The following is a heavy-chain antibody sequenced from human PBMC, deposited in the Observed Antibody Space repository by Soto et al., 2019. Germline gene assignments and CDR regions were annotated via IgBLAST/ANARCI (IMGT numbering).Heavy chain of an antibody. V-gene: IGHV3-30*03. Sequence: GGSLRLSCAASGFTFSSYGMHWVRQAPGKGLEWVAVISYDESNKYYADSVKGRFTISRDNSENTLYLQMNSLRAEDTAVYYCAIYHLYGYYYYVMDVCGQGTTVIVS. CDR3: AIYHLYGYYYYVMDV. CDR1: GFTFSSYG. J-gene: IGHJ6*02. D-gene: IGHD4-17*01. CDR2: ISYDESNK.